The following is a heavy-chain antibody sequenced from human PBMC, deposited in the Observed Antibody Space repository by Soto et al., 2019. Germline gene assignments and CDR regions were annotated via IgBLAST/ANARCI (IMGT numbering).Heavy chain of an antibody. J-gene: IGHJ6*02. V-gene: IGHV4-34*01. CDR2: INHSGST. CDR3: ARCKDYYYGMDV. Sequence: QVQLQKWGAGLLKPSETLSLTCAVYGGSFSGYCWSWIRQPPGKGLEWIGEINHSGSTTYNPSLKSRVIISVDTYKKQFSLRLSSVTDADTAVYYCARCKDYYYGMDVWGQGTTVIVSS. CDR1: GGSFSGYC.